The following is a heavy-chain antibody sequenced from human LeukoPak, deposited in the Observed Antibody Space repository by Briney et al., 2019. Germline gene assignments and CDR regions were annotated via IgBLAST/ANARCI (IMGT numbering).Heavy chain of an antibody. D-gene: IGHD3-10*01. V-gene: IGHV1-69*04. J-gene: IGHJ4*02. CDR3: ARGPMGFGELSGKSSDLYFDY. CDR1: GGTFSSYA. CDR2: IIPILGIA. Sequence: RASVKVSCKASGGTFSSYAISWVRQAPGQGLEWMGRIIPILGIANYAQKFQGRVTITADKSTSTAYMELSSLRSEDTAVYYCARGPMGFGELSGKSSDLYFDYWGQGTLVTVSS.